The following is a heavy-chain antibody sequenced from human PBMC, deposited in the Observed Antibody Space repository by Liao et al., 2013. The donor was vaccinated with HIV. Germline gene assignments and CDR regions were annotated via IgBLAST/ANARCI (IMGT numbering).Heavy chain of an antibody. Sequence: QLQESGPGLVKPSETLSLSCTVSGGSISSSSYYWGWIRQPAGKGLEWFGRISANGNTKYNPALQSRVTMSVDTSKNQFSLRLSSVTAADTALYFCARVSLAGRNYPNRFDYWGQGTLVTVSS. J-gene: IGHJ4*02. CDR1: GGSISSSSYY. CDR3: ARVSLAGRNYPNRFDY. CDR2: ISANGNT. V-gene: IGHV4-61*02. D-gene: IGHD5-24*01.